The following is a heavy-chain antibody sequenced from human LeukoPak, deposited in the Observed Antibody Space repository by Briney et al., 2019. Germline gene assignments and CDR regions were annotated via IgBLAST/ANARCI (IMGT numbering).Heavy chain of an antibody. Sequence: SETLSLTCAVYGGSFSGYYWSWIRQPPGKGLEWIGETNHSGSTNYNPSLKSRVTISVDTSKNQFSLKLSSVTAADTAVYYCARANCSSTSCYLDYWGQGTLVTVSS. CDR1: GGSFSGYY. CDR3: ARANCSSTSCYLDY. CDR2: TNHSGST. V-gene: IGHV4-34*01. J-gene: IGHJ4*02. D-gene: IGHD2-2*01.